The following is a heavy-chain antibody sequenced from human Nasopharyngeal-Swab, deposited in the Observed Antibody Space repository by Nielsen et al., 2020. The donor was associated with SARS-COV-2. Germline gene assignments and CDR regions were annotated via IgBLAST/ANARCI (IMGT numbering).Heavy chain of an antibody. CDR1: GYSFNTYY. V-gene: IGHV1-46*02. Sequence: ASVKVSCKASGYSFNTYYMHWVRQAPGQELEWMGLISCDDGTRNYAQNFRGRVTMTRDKSTNTVYLDLSSLQSEDTAVYYCARGPKPHNAFDIWGQGTMVTVSS. J-gene: IGHJ3*02. CDR3: ARGPKPHNAFDI. CDR2: ISCDDGTR.